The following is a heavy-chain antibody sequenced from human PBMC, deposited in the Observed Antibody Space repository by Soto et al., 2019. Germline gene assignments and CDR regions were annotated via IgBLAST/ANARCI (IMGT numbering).Heavy chain of an antibody. Sequence: EVQLLESGGGLIQPGGSLTLSCAASGFTFGSYAMTWVRQAPGKGLESVAGLYGNSGGIQYADSVRGRFTIFRDNSNNIVFLHTRRLRVEDTALYFCAKDAVAGDGLWLMDHWGPGTLVTVSS. CDR3: AKDAVAGDGLWLMDH. CDR1: GFTFGSYA. V-gene: IGHV3-23*01. D-gene: IGHD2-21*02. CDR2: LYGNSGGI. J-gene: IGHJ4*02.